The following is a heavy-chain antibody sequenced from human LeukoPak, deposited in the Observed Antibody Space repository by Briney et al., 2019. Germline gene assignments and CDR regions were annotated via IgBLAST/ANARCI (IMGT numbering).Heavy chain of an antibody. CDR3: ARSDITMIVVFDY. V-gene: IGHV1-2*02. CDR1: GYTFTGYY. Sequence: ASVKVSCKASGYTFTGYYMHWVRQAPGQGLEWMGWINPNSGGTNYAQKFQGRVTMTRDTSISTAYMELSRLRSDDTAVYYCARSDITMIVVFDYWGQGTLVTVSS. D-gene: IGHD3-22*01. CDR2: INPNSGGT. J-gene: IGHJ4*02.